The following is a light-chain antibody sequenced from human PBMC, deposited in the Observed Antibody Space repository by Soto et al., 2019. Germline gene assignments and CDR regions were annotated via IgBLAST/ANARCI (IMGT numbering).Light chain of an antibody. J-gene: IGKJ4*01. CDR3: QPYNNWPLT. Sequence: EIVMTQSPATLSVSPGERATLSCRASQSVSSNLAWYQHKPGQTPRLLIYDTSTRATGVPARFSGSRSGPEFTLTINRLQSEDFAIYYCQPYNNWPLTFGGGTKV. V-gene: IGKV3-15*01. CDR1: QSVSSN. CDR2: DTS.